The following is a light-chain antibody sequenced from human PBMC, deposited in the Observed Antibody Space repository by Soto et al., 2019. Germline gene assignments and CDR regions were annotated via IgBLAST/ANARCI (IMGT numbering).Light chain of an antibody. J-gene: IGKJ3*01. V-gene: IGKV1-12*01. CDR1: QGISTW. CDR3: QYCDYLPL. CDR2: GAT. Sequence: DIQMTQSPSSVSASVGDRVTITCRASQGISTWLAWYQQKPGEAPKLLIYGATNLRGGVPSRFSGIGSGTDFTLTISSLQPEDIATYYCQYCDYLPLFGPGTTVDFK.